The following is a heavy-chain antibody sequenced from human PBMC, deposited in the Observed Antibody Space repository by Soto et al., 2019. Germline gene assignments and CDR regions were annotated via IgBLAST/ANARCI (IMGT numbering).Heavy chain of an antibody. CDR2: INPSGGST. Sequence: GASVKVSCKASGYTFTSYYMHWVRQAPGQGLEWMGRINPSGGSTSYAQKLQGRVTMTRDTSTSTVYMELSSLRSEDTAVYYCAKVGCVVTAPFYYYGMDVWGQGTTVTVSS. D-gene: IGHD2-21*02. J-gene: IGHJ6*02. CDR3: AKVGCVVTAPFYYYGMDV. CDR1: GYTFTSYY. V-gene: IGHV1-46*01.